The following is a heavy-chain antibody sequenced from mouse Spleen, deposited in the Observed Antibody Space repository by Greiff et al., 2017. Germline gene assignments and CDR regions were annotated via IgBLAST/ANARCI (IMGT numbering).Heavy chain of an antibody. CDR3: ARLIFPYAMDD. J-gene: IGHJ4*01. V-gene: IGHV1-50*01. CDR1: GYTFTSYW. CDR2: IDPSDIYT. Sequence: QVQLQQPGAELVKPGASVKLSCKASGYTFTSYWMQWVKQRPGQGLEWIGEIDPSDIYTNYNQKFKGKATLTVDTSSSTAYMQLSSLTSEDSAVYYCARLIFPYAMDDWGQGTSVTVSS. D-gene: IGHD1-2*01.